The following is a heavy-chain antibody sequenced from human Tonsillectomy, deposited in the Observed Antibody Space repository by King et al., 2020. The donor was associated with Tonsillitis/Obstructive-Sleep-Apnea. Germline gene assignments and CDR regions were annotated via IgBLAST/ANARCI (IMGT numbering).Heavy chain of an antibody. J-gene: IGHJ4*02. Sequence: QLQESGPGLVKPSETLSLTCTVSGGSISSYYLSWIRQPPGKGLEWIGYIYYSGSTNYTPSLKSRVTISVDTSKNQFSLKLGSLTAADTAVYYCARVKGDYIWGSYRDYFDYWGQGTLVTVSS. CDR2: IYYSGST. V-gene: IGHV4-59*01. D-gene: IGHD3-16*02. CDR3: ARVKGDYIWGSYRDYFDY. CDR1: GGSISSYY.